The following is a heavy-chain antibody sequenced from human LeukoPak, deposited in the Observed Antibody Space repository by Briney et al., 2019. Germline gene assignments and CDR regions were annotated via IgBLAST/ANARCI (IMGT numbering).Heavy chain of an antibody. J-gene: IGHJ5*02. CDR1: GGSISSYY. Sequence: SETLSLTCTVSGGSISSYYWSWIRQPAGKGLEWIGRIYTSGSTNYNPSLKSRATMSVDTSKNQFSLKLSSVTAADTAVYYCAREDIVVVPAAISRWFDPWGQGTLVTVSS. CDR2: IYTSGST. V-gene: IGHV4-4*07. D-gene: IGHD2-2*02. CDR3: AREDIVVVPAAISRWFDP.